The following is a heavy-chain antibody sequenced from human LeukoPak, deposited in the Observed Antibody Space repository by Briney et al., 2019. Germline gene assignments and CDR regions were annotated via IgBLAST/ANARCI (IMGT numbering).Heavy chain of an antibody. CDR1: GYTFTSYA. Sequence: ASVKVSCKASGYTFTSYAISWVRQAPGQGLEWMGRIIPIFGTANYAQKFQGRVTITTDESTSTAYMELSSLRSEGTAVYYCATPTALYYFDYWGQGTLVTVSS. CDR2: IIPIFGTA. V-gene: IGHV1-69*05. CDR3: ATPTALYYFDY. J-gene: IGHJ4*02.